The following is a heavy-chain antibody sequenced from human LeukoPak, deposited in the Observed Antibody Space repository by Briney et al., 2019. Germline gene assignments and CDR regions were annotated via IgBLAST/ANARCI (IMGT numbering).Heavy chain of an antibody. J-gene: IGHJ3*01. CDR2: ISFDGNIK. D-gene: IGHD1-26*01. CDR1: SFIFRSYA. V-gene: IGHV3-30*04. Sequence: PGGSLRLSCEASSFIFRSYAMHWVRQAPGKGLEWVSIISFDGNIKSYADSVKGRFTISRDNSESTVYLQMTGLRREDTAVYFCSREQWDPDGFDLWGQGTMVTVSS. CDR3: SREQWDPDGFDL.